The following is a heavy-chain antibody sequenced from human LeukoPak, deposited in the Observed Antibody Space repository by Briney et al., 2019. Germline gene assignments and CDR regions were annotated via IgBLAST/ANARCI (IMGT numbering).Heavy chain of an antibody. CDR2: INHSGST. Sequence: KPSETLSLTCAVYGGSFSGYYWSWIRQPPGNGLEWIGEINHSGSTNYNPSLKSRVTISVDTSKNQFSLKLSSVTAADTAVYYCARMYYDYVWGSYRSLDYWGQGTLVTVSS. CDR3: ARMYYDYVWGSYRSLDY. J-gene: IGHJ4*02. V-gene: IGHV4-34*01. D-gene: IGHD3-16*02. CDR1: GGSFSGYY.